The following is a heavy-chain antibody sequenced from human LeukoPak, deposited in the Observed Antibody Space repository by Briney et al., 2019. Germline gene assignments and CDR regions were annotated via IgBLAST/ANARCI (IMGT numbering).Heavy chain of an antibody. CDR3: ARGNELTY. CDR1: GGSISSYY. D-gene: IGHD1-26*01. CDR2: IYYSGST. Sequence: PSETLSLTCTVSGGSISSYYWSWIRQPPGKGLEWIGHIYYSGSTNYNPSLKSRVTISVDTSKNQFSLKLSSVTAADTAVYYCARGNELTYWGQGTLVTVSS. J-gene: IGHJ4*02. V-gene: IGHV4-59*01.